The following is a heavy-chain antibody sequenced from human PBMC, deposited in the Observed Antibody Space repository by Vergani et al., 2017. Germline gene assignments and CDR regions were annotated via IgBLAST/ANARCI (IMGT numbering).Heavy chain of an antibody. Sequence: EVQLVQSGAEVKKPGESLKISCKGSGYSFTSYWIGWVRQMPGKGLEWMGIIYPGDSDTRYSPSFQGQVTISADKSISTAYLKWSSLKASDTAMYYCAGLSPGYCSGGSCYDEAFDIWGQGTMVTVSS. CDR3: AGLSPGYCSGGSCYDEAFDI. CDR1: GYSFTSYW. J-gene: IGHJ3*02. V-gene: IGHV5-51*01. D-gene: IGHD2-15*01. CDR2: IYPGDSDT.